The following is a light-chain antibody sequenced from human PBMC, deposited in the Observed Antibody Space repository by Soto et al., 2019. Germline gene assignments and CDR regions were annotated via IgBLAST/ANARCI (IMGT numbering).Light chain of an antibody. Sequence: DIVLTQSPATLSLSPGERATLSCRASQSVSIYLAWYQQKPGQAPRLLIYDASNRATGIPARFSGSGSGTDFTLTNSSLEPEDFAVYYCQQRSIWPPITFGQGTRLEIK. J-gene: IGKJ5*01. CDR3: QQRSIWPPIT. V-gene: IGKV3-11*01. CDR1: QSVSIY. CDR2: DAS.